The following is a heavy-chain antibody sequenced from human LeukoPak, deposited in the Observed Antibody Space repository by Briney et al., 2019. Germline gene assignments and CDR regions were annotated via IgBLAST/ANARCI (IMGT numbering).Heavy chain of an antibody. D-gene: IGHD2-15*01. CDR2: INQDGSGT. V-gene: IGHV3-74*01. CDR3: ARLYYLDY. Sequence: EGSLRLSCAASGFTFKSDWMHWVRQSPGKGLEWVSRINQDGSGTDYTDSARGRFTISRDNAKNTLYLQMNSLRAEDTAVYYCARLYYLDYRGQGTLVTVSS. J-gene: IGHJ4*02. CDR1: GFTFKSDW.